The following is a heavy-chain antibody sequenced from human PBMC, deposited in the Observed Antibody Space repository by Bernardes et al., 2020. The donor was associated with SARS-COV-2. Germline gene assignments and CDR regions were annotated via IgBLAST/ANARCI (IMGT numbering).Heavy chain of an antibody. J-gene: IGHJ5*02. CDR3: AKDHREYGVARFDP. CDR1: GFTVSPNY. V-gene: IGHV3-66*02. Sequence: GGSLRLSCTASGFTVSPNYVSWVRQAPGKGLEWVSLIYGDDNTYYADSVKGRFTISRDNSENTVYLQMSSLRPEDTAVYYCAKDHREYGVARFDPWGQGTLVTVSS. CDR2: IYGDDNT. D-gene: IGHD4-17*01.